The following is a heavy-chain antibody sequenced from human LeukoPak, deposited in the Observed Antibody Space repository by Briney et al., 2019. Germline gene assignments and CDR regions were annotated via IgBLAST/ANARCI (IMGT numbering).Heavy chain of an antibody. CDR3: ARDGGLDY. CDR2: MSPNGGGT. V-gene: IGHV1-2*02. CDR1: GYTFTGYY. Sequence: ASVKVSCKASGYTFTGYYMHWVRQAPGQGLEWMGWMSPNGGGTHSAQKFQGRVTMTRDTSISTAYMELSRLTSDDTAMYYCARDGGLDYWGQGTLVTVSS. D-gene: IGHD4-23*01. J-gene: IGHJ4*02.